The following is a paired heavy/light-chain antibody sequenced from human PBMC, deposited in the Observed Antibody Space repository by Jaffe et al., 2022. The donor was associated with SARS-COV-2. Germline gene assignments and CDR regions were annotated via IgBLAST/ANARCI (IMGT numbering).Heavy chain of an antibody. V-gene: IGHV3-33*01. CDR3: ARDRMVSLIRYFDL. D-gene: IGHD3-10*01. CDR1: GFTFSRYG. Sequence: QVQLVESGGGVVQPGRSLRLSCAASGFTFSRYGMHWVRQAPGKGLEWVAIIWSDGNNKYYGDSVKGRFTISRDNSKDTLYLEMNSLRAEDTAVYYCARDRMVSLIRYFDLWGRGTLVTVSS. CDR2: IWSDGNNK. J-gene: IGHJ2*01.
Light chain of an antibody. Sequence: SSELTQDPAVSVALGQTVRVTCQGDSLRSYYATWYQQKPGQAPILVIYGKNNRPSWIPDRFSGSASGNTAFLTITGAQAEDEADYYCSSRDINGNHYVFGTGTKVTVL. CDR2: GKN. CDR3: SSRDINGNHYV. V-gene: IGLV3-19*01. J-gene: IGLJ1*01. CDR1: SLRSYY.